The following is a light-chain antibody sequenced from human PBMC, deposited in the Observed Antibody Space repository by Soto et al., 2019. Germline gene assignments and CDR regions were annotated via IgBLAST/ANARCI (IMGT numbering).Light chain of an antibody. Sequence: IQMTPSPSTLSRSLRDRVSITCRASQSINSGLAWYQQKPGKAPQILIYDASTLKSGVPSRFSASGSGTEFTLIISSLQPDDFATYYCQQYTSYSWTFGQGTKVDIK. CDR3: QQYTSYSWT. CDR1: QSINSG. J-gene: IGKJ1*01. V-gene: IGKV1-5*01. CDR2: DAS.